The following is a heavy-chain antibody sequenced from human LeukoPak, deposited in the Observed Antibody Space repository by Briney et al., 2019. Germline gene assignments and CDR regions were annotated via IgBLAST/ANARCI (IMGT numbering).Heavy chain of an antibody. CDR1: GGSIGSYY. J-gene: IGHJ4*02. V-gene: IGHV4-59*01. CDR2: IYYSGST. D-gene: IGHD2-21*02. Sequence: SETLSLTCTVSGGSIGSYYWSWIRQPPGKGLEWIGYIYYSGSTNYNPSLKSRVTISVDTSKNQFSLKLSSVTAADTAVYYCARSSKSPFGGDWILFDYWGQGTLVTVSS. CDR3: ARSSKSPFGGDWILFDY.